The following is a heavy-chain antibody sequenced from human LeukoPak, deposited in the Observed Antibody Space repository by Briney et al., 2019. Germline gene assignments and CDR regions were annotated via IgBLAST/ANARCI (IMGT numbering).Heavy chain of an antibody. CDR3: AREVGSTGRALDI. V-gene: IGHV4-4*07. CDR2: ISTSGTI. J-gene: IGHJ3*02. Sequence: PSETLSLTCTVSGDSISSYFWSWIRQPAGKGLEWIGRISTSGTINYNASLKSRLTMSLDTSKHQFSLNLTSVTAADTAVYYCAREVGSTGRALDIWGQGTMVTVSS. CDR1: GDSISSYF. D-gene: IGHD1-26*01.